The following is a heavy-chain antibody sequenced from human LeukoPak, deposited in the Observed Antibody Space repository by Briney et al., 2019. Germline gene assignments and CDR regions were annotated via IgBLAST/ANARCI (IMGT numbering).Heavy chain of an antibody. CDR1: GGSISSYY. Sequence: SETLSLTCTVSGGSISSYYWSWIRQPPGKGLEWIGYIYYSGSTNYNPSLKSRVTISVDTSKNQFSLKLSSVTAADTAVYYCARDTPGYCTNGVCYNDAFDIWGQGTMVTVSS. CDR2: IYYSGST. CDR3: ARDTPGYCTNGVCYNDAFDI. J-gene: IGHJ3*02. V-gene: IGHV4-59*01. D-gene: IGHD2-8*01.